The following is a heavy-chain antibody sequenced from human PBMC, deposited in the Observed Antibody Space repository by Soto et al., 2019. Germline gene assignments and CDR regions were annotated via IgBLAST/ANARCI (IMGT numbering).Heavy chain of an antibody. J-gene: IGHJ4*02. Sequence: PSETLSLTCTFSGGSISSGGYYWSWIRQHPGKGLEWIGYIYYSGSTYYNPSLKSRVTISVDTSKNQFSLKLSSVTAADTAVYYCARTGYPDCYFDYWGQGTLVTVSS. CDR3: ARTGYPDCYFDY. D-gene: IGHD5-12*01. CDR1: GGSISSGGYY. V-gene: IGHV4-31*03. CDR2: IYYSGST.